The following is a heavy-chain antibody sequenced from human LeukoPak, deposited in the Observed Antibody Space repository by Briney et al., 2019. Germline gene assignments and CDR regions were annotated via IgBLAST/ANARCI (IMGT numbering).Heavy chain of an antibody. V-gene: IGHV4-59*08. D-gene: IGHD7-27*01. CDR1: DASIETHY. Sequence: SETLSLTCSVSDASIETHYWSWIRQPPGKGLEWIGYIFHSGSINYNPSLKSRVTVSSDTSKKQVSLKLTSVTAADTAVYYCAGHNWGSFDYWGQGTLVTVSS. J-gene: IGHJ4*02. CDR2: IFHSGSI. CDR3: AGHNWGSFDY.